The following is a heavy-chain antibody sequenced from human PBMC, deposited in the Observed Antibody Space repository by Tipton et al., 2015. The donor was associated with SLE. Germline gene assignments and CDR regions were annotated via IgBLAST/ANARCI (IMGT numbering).Heavy chain of an antibody. CDR1: GFTFSSYA. V-gene: IGHV3-30-3*01. J-gene: IGHJ4*02. Sequence: SLRLSCAASGFTFSSYAMSWVRQAPGKGLEWVAVISYDGSNKYYADSVKGRFTISRDNSKNTLYLQMNSLRAEDTAVYYCARGGAAHRSVYYFDYWGQGTLVTVSS. CDR2: ISYDGSNK. D-gene: IGHD6-13*01. CDR3: ARGGAAHRSVYYFDY.